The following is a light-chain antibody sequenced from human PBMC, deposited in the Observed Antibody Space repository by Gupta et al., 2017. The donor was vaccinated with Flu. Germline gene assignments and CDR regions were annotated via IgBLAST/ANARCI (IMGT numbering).Light chain of an antibody. CDR3: QQYGSSPRS. Sequence: EIVLTQSPGTLSLSPGERATLSCRASQSVRGSYLAWYRQKPSQAPRLLIYDASSRATGIPDRFSGSGSGTDFTLTISRLEPEDFAVYYCQQYGSSPRSFGQGTKLEIK. J-gene: IGKJ2*03. CDR1: QSVRGSY. V-gene: IGKV3-20*01. CDR2: DAS.